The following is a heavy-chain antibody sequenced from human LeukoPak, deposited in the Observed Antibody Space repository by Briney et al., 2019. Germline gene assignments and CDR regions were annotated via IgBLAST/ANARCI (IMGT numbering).Heavy chain of an antibody. Sequence: GSLRLSCAASGFSLSSYAMSWVRQPPGKGLEWIGEINHSGGTNYNPSLKSRVTISVDTSKNQFSLKLSSVTAADTAVYYCARHRGGSSSWYIDYWGQGTLVAVSS. V-gene: IGHV4-34*01. CDR3: ARHRGGSSSWYIDY. D-gene: IGHD6-13*01. J-gene: IGHJ4*02. CDR2: INHSGGT. CDR1: GFSLSSYA.